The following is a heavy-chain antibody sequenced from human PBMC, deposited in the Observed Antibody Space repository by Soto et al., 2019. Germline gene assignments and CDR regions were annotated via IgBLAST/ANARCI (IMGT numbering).Heavy chain of an antibody. J-gene: IGHJ4*02. Sequence: GESLKISCKASRYSFTNYWIGWVRQMPGKGLEWMGIIYPGDSDTRYSPSFQGQITISADKSISTAYLQWSSLKASDTAMYYCARSVGATSGYFDYWGQGTLVTVSS. CDR2: IYPGDSDT. D-gene: IGHD1-26*01. CDR1: RYSFTNYW. V-gene: IGHV5-51*01. CDR3: ARSVGATSGYFDY.